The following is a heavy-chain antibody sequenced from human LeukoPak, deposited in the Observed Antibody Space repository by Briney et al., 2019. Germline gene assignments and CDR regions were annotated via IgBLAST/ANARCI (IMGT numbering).Heavy chain of an antibody. CDR3: AREIAGTCAFDI. J-gene: IGHJ3*02. V-gene: IGHV6-1*01. CDR1: GDSVSSNIAA. Sequence: SQTLSLTCAISGDSVSSNIAAWNWIRQSPSRGLERLGRTYYRSKWYNDYVVSVKSRIIISPDTSKNQFSLQLNSVAPEDTAVYYCAREIAGTCAFDIWGQGTVVTVSS. CDR2: TYYRSKWYN. D-gene: IGHD6-13*01.